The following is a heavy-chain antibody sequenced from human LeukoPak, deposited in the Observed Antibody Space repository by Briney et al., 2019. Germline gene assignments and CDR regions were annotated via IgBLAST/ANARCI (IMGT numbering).Heavy chain of an antibody. Sequence: KPSETLSLTCTVSGGSISGYYWSWIRQPPGKGLEWIGFIYSSGSTNYNPSLKSRVTMSGDTSKNQFSLRLSSVTAADTAVYYCARGRGYCSSISCANFDYWGQGTLVTASS. V-gene: IGHV4-59*01. CDR2: IYSSGST. CDR1: GGSISGYY. J-gene: IGHJ4*02. D-gene: IGHD2-2*01. CDR3: ARGRGYCSSISCANFDY.